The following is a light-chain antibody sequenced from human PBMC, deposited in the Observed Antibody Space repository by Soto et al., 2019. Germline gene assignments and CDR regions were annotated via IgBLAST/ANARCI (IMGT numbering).Light chain of an antibody. Sequence: DIQMTQSPSTLSASVGDRVTITCRASQSLSSSLAWYQQKPGKAPRLLIYDASSLEGGVPSRFSGSGSGAEFTLTISSLQPDDFASYYCQQYNGYSRTFGQGTKVDI. CDR2: DAS. J-gene: IGKJ1*01. CDR1: QSLSSS. CDR3: QQYNGYSRT. V-gene: IGKV1-5*01.